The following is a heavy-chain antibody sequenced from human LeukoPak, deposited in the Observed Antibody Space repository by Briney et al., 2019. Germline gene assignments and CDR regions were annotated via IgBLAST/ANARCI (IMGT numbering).Heavy chain of an antibody. CDR1: GGSISSSSYY. CDR2: IYYSGST. Sequence: SETLSLTCTVSGGSISSSSYYWGWIRQPPGKGLEWIGSIYYSGSTYYNPSLKSRVTISVDTSKNQFSLKLSSVTAADTAVYYCARVVAATPDLTEYFDYWAREPWSPSPQ. V-gene: IGHV4-39*07. J-gene: IGHJ4*02. CDR3: ARVVAATPDLTEYFDY. D-gene: IGHD2-15*01.